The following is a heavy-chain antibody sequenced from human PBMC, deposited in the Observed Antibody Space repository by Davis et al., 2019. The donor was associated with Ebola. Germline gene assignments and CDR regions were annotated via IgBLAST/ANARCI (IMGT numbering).Heavy chain of an antibody. CDR2: IYHSGST. D-gene: IGHD3-22*01. V-gene: IGHV4-30-2*01. CDR3: ARAYYDSNGYFGVFEY. Sequence: MPSETLSLTCTVSGGSISSGRHAWNWIRQPPGKGLEWIGYIYHSGSTSYNPSLKSRVTISVDKSKNQFSLNLTSVSAADTAVYYCARAYYDSNGYFGVFEYWGQGAPITVSS. CDR1: GGSISSGRHA. J-gene: IGHJ4*02.